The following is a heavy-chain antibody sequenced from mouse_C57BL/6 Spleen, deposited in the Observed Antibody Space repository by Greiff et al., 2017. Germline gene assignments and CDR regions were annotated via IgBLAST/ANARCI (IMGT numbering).Heavy chain of an antibody. CDR2: IYPGDGDT. CDR3: ARREGYYADAMDY. D-gene: IGHD2-3*01. Sequence: QVQLKQSGPELVKPGASVKISCTASGYAFSSSWMNWVKQRPGKGLEWIGRIYPGDGDTNYNGKFKGRATLTADKSSSTAYMRRRSLASEDSAVDCGARREGYYADAMDYWGQGTSVTVSS. CDR1: GYAFSSSW. J-gene: IGHJ4*01. V-gene: IGHV1-82*01.